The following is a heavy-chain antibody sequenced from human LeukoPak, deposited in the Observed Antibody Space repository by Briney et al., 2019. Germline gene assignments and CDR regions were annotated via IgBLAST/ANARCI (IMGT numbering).Heavy chain of an antibody. J-gene: IGHJ4*02. CDR1: GFTFSSYA. Sequence: GGYLRLSCAASGFTFSSYAMAWVRQAPGKGLEWVSAISGSGGTTYYADSVKGRFTISRDNSKNTLDLQMNGLRAEDTAVYYCAKTNTGFWSGYFTFWGQGTLVTVSS. CDR2: ISGSGGTT. V-gene: IGHV3-23*01. D-gene: IGHD3-3*01. CDR3: AKTNTGFWSGYFTF.